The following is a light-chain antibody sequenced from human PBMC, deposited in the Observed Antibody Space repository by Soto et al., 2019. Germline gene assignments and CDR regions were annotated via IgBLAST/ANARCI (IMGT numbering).Light chain of an antibody. Sequence: QSVLTQPPSVSGAPGQRVTISCTGSSSNIGAGYGVHWYQQLPGAAPKLLIYGNSNRPSGVPDRFSGSQSDTSASLAITGLQAEDEADYYCQTADTNLSVFFGGGTKLTVL. CDR2: GNS. J-gene: IGLJ2*01. V-gene: IGLV1-40*01. CDR1: SSNIGAGYG. CDR3: QTADTNLSVF.